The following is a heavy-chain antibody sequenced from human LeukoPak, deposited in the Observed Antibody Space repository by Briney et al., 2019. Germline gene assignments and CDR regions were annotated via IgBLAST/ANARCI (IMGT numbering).Heavy chain of an antibody. CDR1: GGSFSGYY. V-gene: IGHV4-34*01. D-gene: IGHD2-8*02. CDR2: INHSGST. CDR3: AGFNTVDY. J-gene: IGHJ4*02. Sequence: PSETLSLTCAVYGGSFSGYYWTWIRQPPGKGLEWLGEINHSGSTNYNPSLKSRVTISVDTSKNQFSLKLSSVTAADTAAYYCAGFNTVDYWGQGTLVTVSS.